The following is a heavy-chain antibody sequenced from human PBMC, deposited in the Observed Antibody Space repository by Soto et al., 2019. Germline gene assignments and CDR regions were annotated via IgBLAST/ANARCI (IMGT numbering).Heavy chain of an antibody. Sequence: ASVKVSCKASGGTFSSYTISWVRQAPGQGLEWMGWISSYNGITNYAQKLQGRVTMTTDTSTSTAYMELRSLRSDDTAVYYCARDRRASGGDYWGQGTLVTVSS. CDR1: GGTFSSYT. V-gene: IGHV1-18*01. CDR2: ISSYNGIT. CDR3: ARDRRASGGDY. D-gene: IGHD1-26*01. J-gene: IGHJ4*02.